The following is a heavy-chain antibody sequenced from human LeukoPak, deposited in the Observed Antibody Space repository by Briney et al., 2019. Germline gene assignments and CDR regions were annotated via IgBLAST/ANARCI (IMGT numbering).Heavy chain of an antibody. CDR2: IRSKAYGGTT. J-gene: IGHJ4*02. V-gene: IGHV3-49*05. CDR1: GFTFGDYA. Sequence: KAGGSLRLSCTASGFTFGDYAMSWFRQAPGKGLEWVGFIRSKAYGGTTECAASVKGRFTISRDDSKSIAYLQMNSLKTEDTAVYYCTRGYDYGGFDYWGQGTLVTVSS. D-gene: IGHD4-23*01. CDR3: TRGYDYGGFDY.